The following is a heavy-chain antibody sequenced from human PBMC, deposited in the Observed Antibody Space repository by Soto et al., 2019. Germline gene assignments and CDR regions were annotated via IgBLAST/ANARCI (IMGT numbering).Heavy chain of an antibody. V-gene: IGHV3-74*01. CDR1: GFTFSNYW. CDR2: IKSDGSSR. CDR3: ARGYSGYSSNGMDV. J-gene: IGHJ6*02. D-gene: IGHD5-12*01. Sequence: GGSLRLSCAASGFTFSNYWMHWVRQAPGKGLVWVSRIKSDGSSRSYADSVKGRFTISRDNAKNTLYLQMNSLRAEDTAVFYCARGYSGYSSNGMDVWGQGTTVTVSS.